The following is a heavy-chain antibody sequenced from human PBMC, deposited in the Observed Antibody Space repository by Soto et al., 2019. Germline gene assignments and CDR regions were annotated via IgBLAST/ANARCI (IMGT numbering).Heavy chain of an antibody. CDR3: AKMGGPSIFGVGNHPSWFDP. V-gene: IGHV3-23*01. CDR2: ISGSGGST. Sequence: EVQLLESGGGLVQPGGSLRLSCAASGFTFSSYAMSWVRQAPGKGLEWVSAISGSGGSTYYADSVKGRFTISRDNSKNTLYLQMNSLRAEDTAVYYCAKMGGPSIFGVGNHPSWFDPWGQGTLVTVSS. J-gene: IGHJ5*02. D-gene: IGHD3-3*01. CDR1: GFTFSSYA.